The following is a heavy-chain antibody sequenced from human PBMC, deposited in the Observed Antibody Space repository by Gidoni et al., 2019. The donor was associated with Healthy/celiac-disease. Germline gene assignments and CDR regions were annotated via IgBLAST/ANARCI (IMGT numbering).Heavy chain of an antibody. CDR3: ARGRAMVQGVIPLDY. Sequence: QVQLVQSGAEVKKPGSSVKVSCKASGGTFRSYAISWVRQDPGQGLEWVGGSIPIFGTANYAQKFQGRVTITADESTSTAYMELSSLRSEDTAVYYCARGRAMVQGVIPLDYWGQGTLVTVSS. CDR1: GGTFRSYA. D-gene: IGHD3-10*01. CDR2: SIPIFGTA. J-gene: IGHJ4*02. V-gene: IGHV1-69*01.